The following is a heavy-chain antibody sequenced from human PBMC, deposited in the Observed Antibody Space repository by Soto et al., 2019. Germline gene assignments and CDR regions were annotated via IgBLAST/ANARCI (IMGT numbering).Heavy chain of an antibody. V-gene: IGHV3-23*01. J-gene: IGHJ3*02. CDR1: GFTFSSYA. CDR2: ISGSGGST. D-gene: IGHD6-13*01. CDR3: AKVPQQQVVRHPFGI. Sequence: SLRLSCAASGFTFSSYAMSWVRQDPGKGLEWVSLISGSGGSTYYADSVEGRFTISRDNSNNTLYLQMNSLRAEDTAVYYCAKVPQQQVVRHPFGIWGHGTKVT.